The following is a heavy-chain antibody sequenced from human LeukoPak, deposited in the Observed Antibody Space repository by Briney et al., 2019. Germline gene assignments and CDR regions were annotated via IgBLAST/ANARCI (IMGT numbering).Heavy chain of an antibody. CDR1: GFTFSSYS. V-gene: IGHV3-21*01. J-gene: IGHJ3*02. CDR3: ARGRSRSNKVCYAFDI. D-gene: IGHD2/OR15-2a*01. Sequence: PGGSLRLSCAASGFTFSSYSMNWVRQAPGKGLEWVSSISSSSSYIYYADSVKGRFTISRDNAKNSLYLQMNSLRAEDTAVYYCARGRSRSNKVCYAFDIWGQGTTVTVSS. CDR2: ISSSSSYI.